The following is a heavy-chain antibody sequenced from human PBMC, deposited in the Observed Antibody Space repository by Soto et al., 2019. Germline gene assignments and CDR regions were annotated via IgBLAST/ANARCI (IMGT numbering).Heavy chain of an antibody. CDR3: ARGSSWYPYRGDNWFDP. CDR1: GYTFTSYA. D-gene: IGHD6-13*01. V-gene: IGHV1-3*01. J-gene: IGHJ5*02. Sequence: QVHLVQSGAEVKKPGASVKVSCKASGYTFTSYAMHWVRQAPGQRLEWMGWINAGNGNTKYSQKFQGRVTITRDTSASTAYMELSSLRSEDTAVYYCARGSSWYPYRGDNWFDPWGQGTLVTVSS. CDR2: INAGNGNT.